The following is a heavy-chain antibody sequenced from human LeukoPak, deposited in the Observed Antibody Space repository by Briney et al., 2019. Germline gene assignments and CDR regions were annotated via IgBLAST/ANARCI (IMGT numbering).Heavy chain of an antibody. CDR2: IGDSGATT. CDR1: GFTLSSYA. J-gene: IGHJ4*02. CDR3: ASFHYYGSGAYYLSY. D-gene: IGHD3-10*01. Sequence: GGSLRLSCAASGFTLSSYAMTWGRQAPGEGLEWGSDIGDSGATTYYADSVKGRFTISRDNSKNTLYLQMSSLRAEDTAVYFCASFHYYGSGAYYLSYWGQGTLVTVSS. V-gene: IGHV3-23*01.